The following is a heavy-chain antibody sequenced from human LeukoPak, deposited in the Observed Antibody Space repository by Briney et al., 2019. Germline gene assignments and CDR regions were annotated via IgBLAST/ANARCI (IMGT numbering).Heavy chain of an antibody. CDR2: ISSSGSTI. J-gene: IGHJ4*02. CDR1: GFTFSSYE. CDR3: XXXYWGYYDDSGYPFDN. Sequence: GGSLRLSCAASGFTFSSYEMNWVRQAPGEGREWVSYISSSGSTIYYADSVTGRSTISRDNSKNTVYLQMNSLRAEDPAVYYXXXXYWGYYDDSGYPFDNWGQGTLVTVSS. D-gene: IGHD3-22*01. V-gene: IGHV3-48*03.